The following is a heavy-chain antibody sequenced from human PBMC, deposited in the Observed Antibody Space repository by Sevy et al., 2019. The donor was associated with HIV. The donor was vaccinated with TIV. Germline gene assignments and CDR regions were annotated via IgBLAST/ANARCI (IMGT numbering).Heavy chain of an antibody. CDR2: ISSSGSTI. V-gene: IGHV3-48*03. D-gene: IGHD3-9*01. Sequence: GGSLRLSCAASGFTFSSYEMNWVRQAPGKGLEWVSYISSSGSTIYYADSVKGRFTISRDNAKNSLYLQMNSLRAEDTAVYYCARDYYDILTGYGFDYWGQGTLVTVSS. CDR3: ARDYYDILTGYGFDY. J-gene: IGHJ4*02. CDR1: GFTFSSYE.